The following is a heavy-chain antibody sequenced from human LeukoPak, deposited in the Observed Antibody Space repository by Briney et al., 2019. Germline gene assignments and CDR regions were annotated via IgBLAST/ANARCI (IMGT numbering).Heavy chain of an antibody. CDR2: FDPEDGET. CDR3: WAGARGVSVNPNYYYYGMDV. V-gene: IGHV1-24*01. Sequence: ASVKVSCKVSGYTLTELSMHWVRQAPGKGLEWMGGFDPEDGETIYAQKFQGRVTMTEDTSTDTAYMELSSLRSEDTAVYYCWAGARGVSVNPNYYYYGMDVWGQGTTVTVSS. CDR1: GYTLTELS. J-gene: IGHJ6*02. D-gene: IGHD3-10*01.